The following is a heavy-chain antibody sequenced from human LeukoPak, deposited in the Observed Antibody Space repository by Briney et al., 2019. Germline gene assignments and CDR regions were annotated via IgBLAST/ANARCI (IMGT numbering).Heavy chain of an antibody. J-gene: IGHJ5*02. CDR2: IYYSGST. V-gene: IGHV4-31*03. CDR1: GGSISSGGYY. CDR3: ARTYYYDSSGKTVWYDP. D-gene: IGHD3-22*01. Sequence: SQTLSLTCTVSGGSISSGGYYWSWIRQHPGKGLEWIGYIYYSGSTDYNPSLKSRVTISIDTSKNQFSLKLSSVTAADTAVYYCARTYYYDSSGKTVWYDPWGQGTLVTVSS.